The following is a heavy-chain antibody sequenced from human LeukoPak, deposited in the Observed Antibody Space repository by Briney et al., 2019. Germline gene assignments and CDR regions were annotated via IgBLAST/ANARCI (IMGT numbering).Heavy chain of an antibody. Sequence: PSETLSLTCTVSGGSISSYYWSWIRQPAGKGLEWIGRIYTSGSTNYNPSLKSRVTISVDTSKNQFSLKLSSVTAADTAVYYCASPSTIGYSSAWYVLADAFDIWGQGTMVTVSS. CDR2: IYTSGST. D-gene: IGHD6-19*01. V-gene: IGHV4-4*07. CDR1: GGSISSYY. CDR3: ASPSTIGYSSAWYVLADAFDI. J-gene: IGHJ3*02.